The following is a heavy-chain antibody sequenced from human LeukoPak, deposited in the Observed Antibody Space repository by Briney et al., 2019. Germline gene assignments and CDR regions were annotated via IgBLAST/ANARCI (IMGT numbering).Heavy chain of an antibody. CDR1: GFTFSSYW. J-gene: IGHJ4*02. D-gene: IGHD3-10*01. CDR3: AKEGSALWFGELSYYFDY. V-gene: IGHV3-74*01. Sequence: GGSLRLSCAASGFTFSSYWMHWVRQAPGKGLVWVSRINSDGSSTSYADSVKGRFTISRDNFKNTLYLQMNSLRGEDTALYYCAKEGSALWFGELSYYFDYWGQGTLVTVSS. CDR2: INSDGSST.